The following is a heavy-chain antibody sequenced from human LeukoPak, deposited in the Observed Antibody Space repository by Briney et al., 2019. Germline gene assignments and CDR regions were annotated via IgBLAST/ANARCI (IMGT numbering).Heavy chain of an antibody. V-gene: IGHV1-18*01. Sequence: ASVKVSCKASGYTFSSFGISWVRQAPGQGLEWMGWISAYNGYTNYAPDFQGRVTMTTDTSASTAYMELRGLRSDDTAVYYCARDPSGDTSEFDFWGQGTLVTVSS. CDR2: ISAYNGYT. D-gene: IGHD3-22*01. CDR3: ARDPSGDTSEFDF. CDR1: GYTFSSFG. J-gene: IGHJ4*02.